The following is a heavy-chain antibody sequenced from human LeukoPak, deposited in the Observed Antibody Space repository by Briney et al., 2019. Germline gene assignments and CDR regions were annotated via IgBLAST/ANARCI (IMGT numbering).Heavy chain of an antibody. CDR1: GFTVSSNY. Sequence: GGSLRLSCAASGFTVSSNYMSWVRQAPGKGLEWVSVIYSGGSTYYADSVKGRFTISRDNSKNTLYLQMNSLRAEDTAVYYCARGADYDILTGYMDVWDKGTAVTVSS. CDR3: ARGADYDILTGYMDV. J-gene: IGHJ6*03. CDR2: IYSGGST. D-gene: IGHD3-9*01. V-gene: IGHV3-66*01.